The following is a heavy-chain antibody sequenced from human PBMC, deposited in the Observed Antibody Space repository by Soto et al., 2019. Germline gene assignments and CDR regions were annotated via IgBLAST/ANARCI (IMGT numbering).Heavy chain of an antibody. CDR2: IYHSGST. V-gene: IGHV4-4*02. CDR3: ARVVGGYYSGMDV. D-gene: IGHD2-2*01. J-gene: IGHJ6*02. CDR1: GGSISSSNW. Sequence: QVQLQESGPGLVKPSGTLSLTCAVSGGSISSSNWWSWVRQPPGKGLEWIGEIYHSGSTNYNPSLKSRVTLSVGKSKNQVSLKLSSVTAAATAVYYCARVVGGYYSGMDVWGQGTTVTVYS.